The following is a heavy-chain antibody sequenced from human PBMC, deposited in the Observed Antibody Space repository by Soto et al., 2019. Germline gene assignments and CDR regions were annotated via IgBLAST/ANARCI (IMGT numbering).Heavy chain of an antibody. D-gene: IGHD3-22*01. CDR3: AKDSLEVYFDSSGYYSPVSYICDY. CDR2: IIGSVVRT. CDR1: GFTFCSYA. Sequence: GGSLRLSFAASGFTFCSYAMSWVRQAPGKGLEGVSAIIGSVVRTYYAASVKGRFTISRDNSKNTLYLQMNSLRAEDTALYYCAKDSLEVYFDSSGYYSPVSYICDYWGQGTLVTVSS. J-gene: IGHJ4*02. V-gene: IGHV3-23*01.